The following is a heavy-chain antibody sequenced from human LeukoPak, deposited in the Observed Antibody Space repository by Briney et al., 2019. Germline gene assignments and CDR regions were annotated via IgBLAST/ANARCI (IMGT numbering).Heavy chain of an antibody. D-gene: IGHD4-17*01. CDR3: ARDRRDYGDYDDAFDI. V-gene: IGHV3-66*01. J-gene: IGHJ3*02. CDR1: GFTVSSNY. Sequence: GGSLRLSCAASGFTVSSNYMSWVRQAPGKGLEWVSVIYSGGSTYYADSVKGRFTISRDNSKNTLYLQMNSLRAEDTAVYYCARDRRDYGDYDDAFDIWGQGTMVTVSS. CDR2: IYSGGST.